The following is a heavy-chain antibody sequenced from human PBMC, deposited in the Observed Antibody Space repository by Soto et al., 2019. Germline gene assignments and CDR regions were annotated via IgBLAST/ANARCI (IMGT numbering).Heavy chain of an antibody. CDR3: ASRTSGWYFDY. J-gene: IGHJ4*02. CDR2: ISGSGGST. V-gene: IGHV3-23*01. Sequence: EVQLLESGGGLVQPGGSLRLSCTASGFTFSSYAMNWVRQAPGKGLEWDSVISGSGGSTYYADAVKGRFTISIHNSKNTQYLQMNSLRDEDKAVYYCASRTSGWYFDYWGQGTLVTVSS. D-gene: IGHD6-19*01. CDR1: GFTFSSYA.